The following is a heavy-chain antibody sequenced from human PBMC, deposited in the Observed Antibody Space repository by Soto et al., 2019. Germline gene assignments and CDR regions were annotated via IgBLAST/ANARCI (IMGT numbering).Heavy chain of an antibody. CDR2: IFFTGTT. J-gene: IGHJ4*02. V-gene: IGHV4-39*02. CDR3: ASRHCSGGNCSTPGFAS. Sequence: HLQESGPGLVNPSETLSLTCTVSGVSISSRSYYWGCIRQHPGKGLEWIGSIFFTGTTYYNPSLDSRVAITVHTSRNHSSLTVNSVPAAATAVYPCASRHCSGGNCSTPGFASWGQGTLVTVS. CDR1: GVSISSRSYY. D-gene: IGHD2-15*01.